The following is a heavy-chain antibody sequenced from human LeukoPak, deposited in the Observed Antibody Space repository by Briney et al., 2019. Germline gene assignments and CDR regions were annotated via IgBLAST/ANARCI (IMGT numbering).Heavy chain of an antibody. D-gene: IGHD4-11*01. CDR1: GGSISPYF. CDR2: IYYSGST. V-gene: IGHV4-59*01. CDR3: ARGATTVTPNDY. Sequence: PSETVSLTCSVSGGSISPYFWSWIRQPPGKGLEWIGNIYYSGSTNYNPSLTSRVSMSVDLSKNQFPLKLNSVTAADTAVYYCARGATTVTPNDYWGQGTLVTVSS. J-gene: IGHJ4*02.